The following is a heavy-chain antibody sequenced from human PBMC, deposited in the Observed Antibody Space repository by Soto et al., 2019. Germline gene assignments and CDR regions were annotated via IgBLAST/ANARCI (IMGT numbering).Heavy chain of an antibody. CDR2: IYPGDSDT. CDR1: GYSFASYW. J-gene: IGHJ6*02. V-gene: IGHV5-51*01. Sequence: PGESLKISCQASGYSFASYWIGWVRQMPGKDLEWMGIIYPGDSDTRYSPSFQGQVTISADKSLRTAYLQWTSLKASDPALYYCARTRSFTLGFYYDGMDVWGQGTTVTVSS. D-gene: IGHD6-6*01. CDR3: ARTRSFTLGFYYDGMDV.